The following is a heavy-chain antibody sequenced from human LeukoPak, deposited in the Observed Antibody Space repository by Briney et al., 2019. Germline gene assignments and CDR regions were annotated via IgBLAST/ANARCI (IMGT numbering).Heavy chain of an antibody. CDR3: ARAASGDAVDYYGSGRRYYSYYMDV. CDR1: GGSINSYSSYY. Sequence: SETLSLTCTVSGGSINSYSSYYWSWIRQPAGKGLEWIGRIYSSGSTNYNPSLKSRVTMSVLTSKNQFSLKLNSVTAADTAVYYCARAASGDAVDYYGSGRRYYSYYMDVRGKGTTVTISS. V-gene: IGHV4-4*07. D-gene: IGHD3-10*01. J-gene: IGHJ6*03. CDR2: IYSSGST.